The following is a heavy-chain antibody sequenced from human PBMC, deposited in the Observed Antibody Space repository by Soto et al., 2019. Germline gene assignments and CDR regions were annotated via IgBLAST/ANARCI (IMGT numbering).Heavy chain of an antibody. CDR3: AKGKTYVSGWYHVSEGDDTFHI. CDR1: GFTFSSYG. D-gene: IGHD6-19*01. J-gene: IGHJ3*02. CDR2: ISNEGSNK. Sequence: QVQLVESGGGVVQPGRSLRLSCAGSGFTFSSYGMHWVRQAPGKGLEWVTMISNEGSNKNYADAVKGRFTISRDNSKNTLYLQMNSLRAEDTALYYCAKGKTYVSGWYHVSEGDDTFHIWGQGTMVTVSS. V-gene: IGHV3-30*18.